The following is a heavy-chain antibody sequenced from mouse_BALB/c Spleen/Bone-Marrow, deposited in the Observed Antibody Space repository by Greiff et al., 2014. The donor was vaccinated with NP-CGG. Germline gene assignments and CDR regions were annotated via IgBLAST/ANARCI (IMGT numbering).Heavy chain of an antibody. V-gene: IGHV1-80*01. CDR3: ARGGISVDY. CDR2: IYPGDGDT. J-gene: IGHJ2*01. CDR1: GYAFSVYW. Sequence: LQESXAELVRPGSSVKISCKASGYAFSVYWMNWVKQRPGQGLEWIGQIYPGDGDTNYNGKFKGRAKLTADKSSNTAYMQLSNLTSEDSAVNFCARGGISVDYWGQGTTLTVSS.